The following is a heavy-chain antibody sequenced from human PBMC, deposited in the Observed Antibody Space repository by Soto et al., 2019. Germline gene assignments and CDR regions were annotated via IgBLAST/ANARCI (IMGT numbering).Heavy chain of an antibody. J-gene: IGHJ4*02. Sequence: SETLSLTCTVSGGSISSYYWSWIRQPPGKGLEWIGYIYYSGSTNYNPSLKSRVTISVDTSKNQFSLKLSSVTAADTAVYYCARHEVPGQQLAPLFDYWGQGTLVTVS. CDR1: GGSISSYY. CDR3: ARHEVPGQQLAPLFDY. D-gene: IGHD6-13*01. CDR2: IYYSGST. V-gene: IGHV4-59*08.